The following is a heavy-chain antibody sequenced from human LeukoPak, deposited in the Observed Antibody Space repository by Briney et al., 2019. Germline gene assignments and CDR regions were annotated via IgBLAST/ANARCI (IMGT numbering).Heavy chain of an antibody. J-gene: IGHJ6*02. D-gene: IGHD1-1*01. CDR1: GYRFTSYW. CDR3: ARGGTGTTSSFYYGMDV. Sequence: GESLKISCKGSGYRFTSYWIGWVRQMPGKGLEWMGLIYPGDSDTRYSPSFQGQVTISADKSISTAYLQWSSLKASDTAMYYCARGGTGTTSSFYYGMDVWGQGTTVTVSS. CDR2: IYPGDSDT. V-gene: IGHV5-51*01.